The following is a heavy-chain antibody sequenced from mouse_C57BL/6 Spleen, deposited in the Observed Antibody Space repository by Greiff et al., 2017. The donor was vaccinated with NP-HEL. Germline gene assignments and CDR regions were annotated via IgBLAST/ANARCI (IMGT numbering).Heavy chain of an antibody. Sequence: QVQLQQPGAELVKPGASVKLSCKASGYTFTSYWMQWVKQRPGQGLEWIGEIDPSDSYTNYNQKFKGKATLTVDTSSSTAYMQLSSLTSEDSAVYYCARKGVYHRYFDVWGTGTTVTVSS. CDR2: IDPSDSYT. CDR3: ARKGVYHRYFDV. V-gene: IGHV1-50*01. CDR1: GYTFTSYW. D-gene: IGHD2-1*01. J-gene: IGHJ1*03.